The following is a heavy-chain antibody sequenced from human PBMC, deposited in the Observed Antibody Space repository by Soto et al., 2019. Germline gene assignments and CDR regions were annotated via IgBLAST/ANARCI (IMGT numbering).Heavy chain of an antibody. CDR3: AKAIWPNSPRHFDY. V-gene: IGHV3-23*01. Sequence: PGGSLRLSCAASGFTFSKYAMSWVRQAPGKGLEWVSGISGSGGATYYADSVKGQFTISRDNSKSTLYLQMNSPRAEDTAVYYCAKAIWPNSPRHFDYWGQGTPVTVSS. CDR1: GFTFSKYA. CDR2: ISGSGGAT. D-gene: IGHD1-1*01. J-gene: IGHJ4*02.